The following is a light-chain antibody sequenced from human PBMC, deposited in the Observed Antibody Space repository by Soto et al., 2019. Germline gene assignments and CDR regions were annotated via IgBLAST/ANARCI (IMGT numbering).Light chain of an antibody. J-gene: IGLJ2*01. CDR1: SSDFDGYDS. Sequence: QSALTQPRSVSGSPGQSVTISCTGTSSDFDGYDSVSWYQQPPGKAPKLMIYDVSKRPSGITDLFSGSKSANTASLTLSGLQAEDEADYYCCSYPGSYTPPVIFGGGTKLTVL. V-gene: IGLV2-11*01. CDR3: CSYPGSYTPPVI. CDR2: DVS.